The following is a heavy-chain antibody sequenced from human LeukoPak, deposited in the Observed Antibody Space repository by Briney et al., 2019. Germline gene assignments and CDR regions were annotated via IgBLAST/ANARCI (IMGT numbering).Heavy chain of an antibody. CDR3: AKADRADVPSKVDY. CDR1: GFTFSSYA. CDR2: ISGSGGST. J-gene: IGHJ4*02. D-gene: IGHD3-10*01. Sequence: GGSLRLSCAASGFTFSSYAMHWVRQAPGKGLEWVSTISGSGGSTYYADSVKGRFTISRDNSKNTLYLQMNSLRAEDTAIYYCAKADRADVPSKVDYWGQGTLVTVSS. V-gene: IGHV3-23*01.